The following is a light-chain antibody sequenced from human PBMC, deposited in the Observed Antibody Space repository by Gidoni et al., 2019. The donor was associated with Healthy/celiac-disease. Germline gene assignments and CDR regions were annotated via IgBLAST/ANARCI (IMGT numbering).Light chain of an antibody. J-gene: IGKJ1*01. V-gene: IGKV1-39*01. CDR2: AAS. Sequence: DIQMTQSPSSLSASVGDRVTITCRASQSISSYLNWYQQKPGKAPKLLIYAASSLQSGVPARFSGRGSGTDFTLTISSLQPEDFATYYCQQGYSTPPTFGQGTKVEIK. CDR3: QQGYSTPPT. CDR1: QSISSY.